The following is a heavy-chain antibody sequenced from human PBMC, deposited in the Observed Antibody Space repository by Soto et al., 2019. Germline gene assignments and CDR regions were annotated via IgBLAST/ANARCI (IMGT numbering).Heavy chain of an antibody. D-gene: IGHD2-21*01. CDR3: ARVPPPFWGGGNCYRLDSSSDP. V-gene: IGHV1-69*01. CDR1: GVTFSTSG. Sequence: QVQLVQSGAEVKKPGSSLKVSCKTSGVTFSTSGISWVRQGPGQGLEWMGGIIPLFGTPKYARKFQGRVSIPADDSATTPSLELRGLSSDDTAIFYCARVPPPFWGGGNCYRLDSSSDPGGQGSQVAVPS. CDR2: IIPLFGTP. J-gene: IGHJ5*02.